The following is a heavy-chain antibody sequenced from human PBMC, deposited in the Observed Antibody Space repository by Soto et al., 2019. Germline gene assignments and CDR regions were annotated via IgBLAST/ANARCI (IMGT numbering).Heavy chain of an antibody. Sequence: QVQLVESGGGVVQPGRSLRLSCAASGFSFSSYTLYWVRQAPGKGLEWVAVISYDGTEKLYLDSVKGRFTISRDNSKNTVKLQMNSLRSEETGVYYCARDRRSGDFGMDFDYWGQGTLVTVSS. CDR1: GFSFSSYT. V-gene: IGHV3-30-3*01. CDR3: ARDRRSGDFGMDFDY. CDR2: ISYDGTEK. D-gene: IGHD4-17*01. J-gene: IGHJ4*02.